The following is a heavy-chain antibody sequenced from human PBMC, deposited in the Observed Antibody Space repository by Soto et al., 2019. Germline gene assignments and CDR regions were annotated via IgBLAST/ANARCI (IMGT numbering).Heavy chain of an antibody. CDR1: GSTFSSYG. CDR2: ISYDGSNK. J-gene: IGHJ4*02. CDR3: AKSSDVGED. D-gene: IGHD1-26*01. V-gene: IGHV3-30*18. Sequence: QVQLVESGGGVVQPGRSLRLSCAASGSTFSSYGMHWVRQAPGKGLEWVAVISYDGSNKYYADSVKGRFTISRDNSKNTLYLQMNSLRAEDTAVYYCAKSSDVGEDWGQGTLVTVSS.